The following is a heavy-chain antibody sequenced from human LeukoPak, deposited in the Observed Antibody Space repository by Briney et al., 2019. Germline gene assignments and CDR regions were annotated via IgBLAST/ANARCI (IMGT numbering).Heavy chain of an antibody. CDR3: ASHSSSWYYVDY. CDR1: GGSISSGSYY. Sequence: SETLSLTCTVSGGSISSGSYYWSWIRQPAGKGLEWIGRIYTSGSTNYNPSLKSRVTISVDTSKNQFSLKLSSVTAADTAVYYCASHSSSWYYVDYWGQGTLVTVSS. V-gene: IGHV4-61*02. D-gene: IGHD6-13*01. J-gene: IGHJ4*02. CDR2: IYTSGST.